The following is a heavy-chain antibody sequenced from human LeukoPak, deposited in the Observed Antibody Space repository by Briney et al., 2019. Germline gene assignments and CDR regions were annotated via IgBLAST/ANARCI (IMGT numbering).Heavy chain of an antibody. CDR1: GYTFTGYY. Sequence: ASVKVSCKASGYTFTGYYMHWVRQAPGQGLEWMGIINPSGGSTSYAQKFQGRVTMTRDMSTSTVYMELSSLRSEDTAVYYCARDFAGYCSGGSCYSGDYWGQGTLVTVSS. V-gene: IGHV1-46*01. J-gene: IGHJ4*02. D-gene: IGHD2-15*01. CDR3: ARDFAGYCSGGSCYSGDY. CDR2: INPSGGST.